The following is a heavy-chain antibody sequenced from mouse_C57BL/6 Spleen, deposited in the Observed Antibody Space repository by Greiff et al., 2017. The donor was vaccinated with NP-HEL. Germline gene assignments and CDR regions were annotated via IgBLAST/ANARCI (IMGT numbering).Heavy chain of an antibody. J-gene: IGHJ1*03. V-gene: IGHV5-9-1*02. Sequence: DVHLVESGEGLVKPGGSLKLSCAASGFTFSSYAMSWVRQTPEKRLEWVAYISSGGDYIYYADTVKGRFTISRDNARNTLYLQMSSLKSEDTAMYYCTRDRGYGYWYFDVWGTGTTVTVSS. CDR3: TRDRGYGYWYFDV. CDR2: ISSGGDYI. CDR1: GFTFSSYA. D-gene: IGHD1-1*02.